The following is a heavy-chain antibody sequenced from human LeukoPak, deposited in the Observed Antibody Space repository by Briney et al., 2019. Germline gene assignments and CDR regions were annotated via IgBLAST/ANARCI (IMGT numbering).Heavy chain of an antibody. CDR3: ATTASQNFDY. V-gene: IGHV1-24*01. J-gene: IGHJ4*02. Sequence: GASVKVSCKVSGYTLTELSMHWVRQAPGKGLEWMGGFDPEDGEIIYAQKFQGRVTMTEDTSTDTAYMELSSLRSEDKAVYYCATTASQNFDYWGQGTLVTVSS. CDR1: GYTLTELS. CDR2: FDPEDGEI.